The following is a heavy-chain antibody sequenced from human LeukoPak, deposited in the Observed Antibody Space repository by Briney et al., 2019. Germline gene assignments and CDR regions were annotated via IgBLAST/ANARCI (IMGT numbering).Heavy chain of an antibody. V-gene: IGHV5-51*01. Sequence: GESLKISCKGSGYTFSSYWSGWVRQKPGKGLEWMGINYPGYSDTKYSPPFEGQVTISADKYINTAYLKWSSLKASDTAMYYCVIYGSGSYFDYWGQGTLVIVSS. CDR2: NYPGYSDT. J-gene: IGHJ4*02. CDR3: VIYGSGSYFDY. D-gene: IGHD3-10*01. CDR1: GYTFSSYW.